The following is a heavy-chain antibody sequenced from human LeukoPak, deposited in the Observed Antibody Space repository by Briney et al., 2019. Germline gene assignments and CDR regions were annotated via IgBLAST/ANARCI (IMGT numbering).Heavy chain of an antibody. Sequence: GGSLRLSCAASGFTFSSHSMNWVRQAPGKGLEWVSSISSGGRYINYADSVRGRFTISRDNAKNSLYLQVNGLRAEDTAVYYCARGPYCGGDCYQYYFDYWGQGTLVIVSS. J-gene: IGHJ4*02. CDR1: GFTFSSHS. D-gene: IGHD2-21*02. CDR3: ARGPYCGGDCYQYYFDY. V-gene: IGHV3-21*01. CDR2: ISSGGRYI.